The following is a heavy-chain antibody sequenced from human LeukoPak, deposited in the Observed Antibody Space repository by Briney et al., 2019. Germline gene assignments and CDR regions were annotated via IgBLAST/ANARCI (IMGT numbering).Heavy chain of an antibody. J-gene: IGHJ4*02. V-gene: IGHV3-53*01. CDR2: IYSGGAT. Sequence: PGGSLRLSCAVSEFSVSSNYMNWVRQAPAKGLEWVSVIYSGGATYYADSVRGRFTISRDNSKNMVSLQMTSLGAEDTAVYYCARGRFSGPDDYWGQGTLVTVSS. D-gene: IGHD6-19*01. CDR3: ARGRFSGPDDY. CDR1: EFSVSSNY.